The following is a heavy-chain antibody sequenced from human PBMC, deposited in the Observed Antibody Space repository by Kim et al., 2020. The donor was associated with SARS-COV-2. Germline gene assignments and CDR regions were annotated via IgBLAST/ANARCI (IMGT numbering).Heavy chain of an antibody. J-gene: IGHJ6*02. V-gene: IGHV3-11*06. Sequence: GRFTISRDNAKNSLYLQMNSLRAEDTAVYYCARDPVVVYATHYYYGMDVWGQGTTVTVSS. D-gene: IGHD2-8*02. CDR3: ARDPVVVYATHYYYGMDV.